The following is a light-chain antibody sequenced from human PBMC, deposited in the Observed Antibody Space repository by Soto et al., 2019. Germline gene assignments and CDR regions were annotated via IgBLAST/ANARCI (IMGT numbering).Light chain of an antibody. J-gene: IGLJ3*02. CDR2: DNN. Sequence: QSVLTQPPSVSAAPGQTVTISCSGSSSNIGKNYVSWYQQLPGTAPKLLIYDNNKRPSGIPDRFSGSKSGTSATLGITGLQTGDEADYYCGTWDSSLSAVVIGGGTKVTVL. CDR1: SSNIGKNY. CDR3: GTWDSSLSAVV. V-gene: IGLV1-51*01.